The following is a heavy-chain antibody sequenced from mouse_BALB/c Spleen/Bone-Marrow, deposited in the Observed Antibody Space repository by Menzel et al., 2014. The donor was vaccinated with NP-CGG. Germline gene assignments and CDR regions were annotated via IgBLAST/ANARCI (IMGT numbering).Heavy chain of an antibody. V-gene: IGHV14-3*02. CDR1: GFNIKDTY. CDR3: ARRGDGYYAWFAY. J-gene: IGHJ3*01. D-gene: IGHD2-3*01. CDR2: IDPANGNT. Sequence: EVQLQQSGAELVKPGASVKLSCTASGFNIKDTYMHWVKQRPEQGLEWFGRIDPANGNTKYDPKFQGKATITADTSPNTAYLQLSSLTSEDTAVYYCARRGDGYYAWFAYWGQGTLVTVSA.